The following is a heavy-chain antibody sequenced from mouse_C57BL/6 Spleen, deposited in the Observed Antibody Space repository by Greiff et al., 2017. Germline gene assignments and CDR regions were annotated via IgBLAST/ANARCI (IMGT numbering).Heavy chain of an antibody. Sequence: QVQLQQPGAELVRPGTSVKLSCKASGYTFTSYWMHWVKQRPGQGLEWIGVIDPSDSYTNYNQKFKGKATLTVDTSSSTAYMQLSSLTSEDSAVXYCARGGDYDLFAYWGQGTLVTVSA. D-gene: IGHD2-4*01. V-gene: IGHV1-59*01. CDR2: IDPSDSYT. CDR3: ARGGDYDLFAY. J-gene: IGHJ3*01. CDR1: GYTFTSYW.